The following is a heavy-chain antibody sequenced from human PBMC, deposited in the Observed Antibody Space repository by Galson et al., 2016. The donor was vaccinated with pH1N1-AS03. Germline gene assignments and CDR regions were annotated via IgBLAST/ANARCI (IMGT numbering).Heavy chain of an antibody. D-gene: IGHD1-26*01. CDR2: ISWNSGFL. J-gene: IGHJ6*03. Sequence: SLRLSCAALGFTFDDYAMHWVRQSPGKGLEWVSGISWNSGFLAYADSVRGRFSISRDKSKNTVYLQMGSLKVEDSAIYYCARGEDTPGLLGGNNHYYFMDVWGKGTTVTVSS. CDR3: ARGEDTPGLLGGNNHYYFMDV. V-gene: IGHV3-9*01. CDR1: GFTFDDYA.